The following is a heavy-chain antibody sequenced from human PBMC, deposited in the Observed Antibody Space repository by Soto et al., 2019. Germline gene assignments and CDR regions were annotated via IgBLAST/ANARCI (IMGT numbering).Heavy chain of an antibody. Sequence: VQLLESGGGLVPPGGSLRLSCAASGYTFSNYAMSWVRQAPGKGLEWVSTIRGNGDGTYYADSVKGRFTISRDNSTNTLSLQMNILRVEDTALYYCAAAGAGTFDLWGQGPMVTVSS. CDR3: AAAGAGTFDL. CDR1: GYTFSNYA. CDR2: IRGNGDGT. D-gene: IGHD3-10*01. J-gene: IGHJ3*01. V-gene: IGHV3-23*01.